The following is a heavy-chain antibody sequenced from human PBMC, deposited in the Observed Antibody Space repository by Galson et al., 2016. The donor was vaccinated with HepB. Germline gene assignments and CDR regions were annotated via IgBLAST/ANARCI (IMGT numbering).Heavy chain of an antibody. CDR3: ARAATPYGSGSYYSP. V-gene: IGHV4-4*02. CDR2: VFHSGSS. Sequence: ETLSLTCAVSGGSISSSNWWSWVRHPPGKGLEWIGDVFHSGSSNYNQSLKSRVTLSVDKSKNHFSLTLNSVTAADTAIYYCARAATPYGSGSYYSPWGQGTLVTVSS. D-gene: IGHD3-10*01. CDR1: GGSISSSNW. J-gene: IGHJ5*02.